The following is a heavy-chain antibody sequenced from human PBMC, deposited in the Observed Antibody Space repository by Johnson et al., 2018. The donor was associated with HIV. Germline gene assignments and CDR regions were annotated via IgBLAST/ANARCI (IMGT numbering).Heavy chain of an antibody. V-gene: IGHV3-11*04. CDR1: GFTFSDYY. J-gene: IGHJ3*02. CDR2: ISSSGSTI. Sequence: QVQLVESGGGLVKPGRSLRLSCAASGFTFSDYYMSWIRQAPGKGLEWVSYISSSGSTIYYAASVKGRFTISRDNSKNTLFLLMSSLRADDTAVYYCARVRRSGWFDNDAFDIWGQGTMVTVSS. D-gene: IGHD6-19*01. CDR3: ARVRRSGWFDNDAFDI.